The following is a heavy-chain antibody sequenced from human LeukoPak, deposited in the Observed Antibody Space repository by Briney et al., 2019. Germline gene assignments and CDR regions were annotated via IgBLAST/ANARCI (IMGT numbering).Heavy chain of an antibody. CDR2: VRYDETTK. V-gene: IGHV3-30*02. D-gene: IGHD2-2*01. CDR3: AKDVPTAYFNY. CDR1: GFTFSNYG. Sequence: GGSLRLSCAASGFTFSNYGMHWVRQAPGRGLEWVAFVRYDETTKFYADSVKGRFTISRDNSKTTLYLQMNSLRAEDTAVYYCAKDVPTAYFNYWGQGTLVTVSS. J-gene: IGHJ4*02.